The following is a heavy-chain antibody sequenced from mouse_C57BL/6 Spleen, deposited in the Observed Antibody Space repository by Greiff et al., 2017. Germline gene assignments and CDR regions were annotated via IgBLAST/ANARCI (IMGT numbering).Heavy chain of an antibody. CDR2: INPNNGGT. V-gene: IGHV1-26*01. D-gene: IGHD2-4*01. CDR1: GYTFTDYY. J-gene: IGHJ3*01. Sequence: EVQLQQSGPELVKPGASVKISCKASGYTFTDYYMNWVKQSHGKSLEWIGDINPNNGGTSYNQKFKGKATLTVDKSSSTAYMELRSLTSEDSAVYYWASRSTMIREAWFAYWGQGTLVTVSA. CDR3: ASRSTMIREAWFAY.